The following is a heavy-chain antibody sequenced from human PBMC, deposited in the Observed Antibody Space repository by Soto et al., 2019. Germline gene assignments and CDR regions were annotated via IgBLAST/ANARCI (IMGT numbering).Heavy chain of an antibody. CDR2: IHGGGDYT. V-gene: IGHV3-23*01. Sequence: EVQVLESGGGLVQPGGSLRLSCAASGFTFSNYAMSWVRQAPGKGLEWVSTIHGGGDYTHYTDSVKGRFTISRDNSRNTLLLLVTSLRAEDTGGCYWAKIRGSGSYTNWNFVVWGRGTLVTVSS. CDR1: GFTFSNYA. CDR3: AKIRGSGSYTNWNFVV. J-gene: IGHJ2*01. D-gene: IGHD1-26*01.